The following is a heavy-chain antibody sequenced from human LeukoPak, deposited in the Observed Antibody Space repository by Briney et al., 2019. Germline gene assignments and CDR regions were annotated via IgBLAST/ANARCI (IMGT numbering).Heavy chain of an antibody. CDR2: ISSSSSYT. D-gene: IGHD3-16*01. Sequence: GGSLRLSCAASGFTFSDYYMSWIRQAPGKGLEWVSYISSSSSYTNYADSVKGRFTISRDNAKNPLYLQMNSLSAEDTAVYYCAGFRVRWGAFDIWGQGTMVTVSS. CDR3: AGFRVRWGAFDI. CDR1: GFTFSDYY. V-gene: IGHV3-11*06. J-gene: IGHJ3*02.